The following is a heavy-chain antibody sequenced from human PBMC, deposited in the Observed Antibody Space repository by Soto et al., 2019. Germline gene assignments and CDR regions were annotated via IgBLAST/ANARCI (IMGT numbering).Heavy chain of an antibody. J-gene: IGHJ4*02. D-gene: IGHD5-12*01. CDR3: ARQRFRARSGYETLDF. CDR2: LNEDGSDK. V-gene: IGHV3-7*01. CDR1: GFTFSNYW. Sequence: GGSLRLSCAVSGFTFSNYWMSWVRQAPGRGLEWVANLNEDGSDKYYVESVKGRFTISRDNAENSLYLQMNGLRADDAAVYFCARQRFRARSGYETLDFWGQGTLVTVSS.